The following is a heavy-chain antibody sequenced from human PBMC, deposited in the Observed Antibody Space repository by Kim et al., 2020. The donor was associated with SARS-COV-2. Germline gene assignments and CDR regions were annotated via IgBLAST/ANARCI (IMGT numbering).Heavy chain of an antibody. CDR2: IKSKTEGGTI. CDR3: TTHIN. D-gene: IGHD1-20*01. Sequence: GGSLRLSCAASGFTFSKAWMSWVRQAPGKGLEWVGLIKSKTEGGTIDYAGPVKGRLTISRDDSKNTLYLQVNSLKTEDTAVYYCTTHINWGQGTLVTVFS. V-gene: IGHV3-15*01. CDR1: GFTFSKAW. J-gene: IGHJ4*02.